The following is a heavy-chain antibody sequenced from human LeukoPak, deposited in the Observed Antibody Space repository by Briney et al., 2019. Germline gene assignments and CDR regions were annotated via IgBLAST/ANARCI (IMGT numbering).Heavy chain of an antibody. CDR1: GYTFTGYY. Sequence: GASVKVSCKASGYTFTGYYMQWVRQAPGQGLEWMGWINPNSGGTNYAQKFQGRVTMTRDTSISTAYMELSRLRSDDTAVYYCASGNNYDRSGYYYSDYWGQGTLVTVSS. J-gene: IGHJ4*02. D-gene: IGHD3-22*01. CDR2: INPNSGGT. CDR3: ASGNNYDRSGYYYSDY. V-gene: IGHV1-2*02.